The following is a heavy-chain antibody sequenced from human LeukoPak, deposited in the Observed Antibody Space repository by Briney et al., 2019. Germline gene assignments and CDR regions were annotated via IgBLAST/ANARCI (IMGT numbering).Heavy chain of an antibody. D-gene: IGHD2-15*01. J-gene: IGHJ4*02. CDR2: IYYSGST. Sequence: SETLSLTCTVSGGSISSYYWSWIRQPPGKGLECIGYIYYSGSTNYNPSLKSRVTISVDTSKNQFSLKLSSVTAADTAVYYCARAYCSGGSCYSDYWGQGTLVTVSS. V-gene: IGHV4-59*01. CDR1: GGSISSYY. CDR3: ARAYCSGGSCYSDY.